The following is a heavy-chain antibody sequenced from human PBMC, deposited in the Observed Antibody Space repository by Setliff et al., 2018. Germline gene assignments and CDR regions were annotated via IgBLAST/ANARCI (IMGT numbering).Heavy chain of an antibody. CDR2: ITGTSSTI. Sequence: PGGSLRLSCAASGFIFSTLSMNWVRQAPGKGLEWLSYITGTSSTINYADSVKGRFTISRDNARNSVYLQMNSLRAEDTAVYYCARGREIAVVWGQGTLVTVSS. CDR3: ARGREIAVV. J-gene: IGHJ4*02. CDR1: GFIFSTLS. D-gene: IGHD3-22*01. V-gene: IGHV3-48*01.